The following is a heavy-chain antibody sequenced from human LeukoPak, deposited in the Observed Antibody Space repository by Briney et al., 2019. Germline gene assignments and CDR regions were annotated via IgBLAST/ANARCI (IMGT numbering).Heavy chain of an antibody. D-gene: IGHD1-1*01. J-gene: IGHJ6*03. Sequence: EASVKVSCKTSGYTFTVHYMNWERQAPGQGLEWMGRINPTTGVANYAQKFQGRITVTRDTSINTAYMELSSLTSDDTAVYYCARLDRNYYYLDVWGQGTTVTVSS. CDR1: GYTFTVHY. CDR3: ARLDRNYYYLDV. V-gene: IGHV1-2*06. CDR2: INPTTGVA.